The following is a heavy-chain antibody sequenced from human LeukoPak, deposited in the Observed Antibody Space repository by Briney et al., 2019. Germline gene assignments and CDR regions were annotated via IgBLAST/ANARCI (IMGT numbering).Heavy chain of an antibody. CDR1: GYHFTSYW. D-gene: IGHD6-19*01. V-gene: IGHV5-51*01. J-gene: IGHJ4*02. CDR3: ARAGYSSGWFVPFDL. Sequence: GASLKISCKGSGYHFTSYWIGWVRQMPGKGLEWMGIIYPGDSDTRYSPSFQGQVTISADKSITTAYLQRSSLKASDTAMYYCARAGYSSGWFVPFDLWGQGTLVTVSS. CDR2: IYPGDSDT.